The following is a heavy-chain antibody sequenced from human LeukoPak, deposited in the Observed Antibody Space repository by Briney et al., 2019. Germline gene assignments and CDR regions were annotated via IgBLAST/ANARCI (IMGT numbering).Heavy chain of an antibody. Sequence: PGRSLRLSCAASGFTVSSNYMSWVRQAPGKGLEWVSVIYSGGSTYYADSVKGRFTISRHNSKNTLYLQMNSLRAEDTAVYYCARDRNLRAAAGTLPYYYYYGMDVWGQGTTVTVSS. J-gene: IGHJ6*02. CDR2: IYSGGST. V-gene: IGHV3-53*04. D-gene: IGHD6-13*01. CDR1: GFTVSSNY. CDR3: ARDRNLRAAAGTLPYYYYYGMDV.